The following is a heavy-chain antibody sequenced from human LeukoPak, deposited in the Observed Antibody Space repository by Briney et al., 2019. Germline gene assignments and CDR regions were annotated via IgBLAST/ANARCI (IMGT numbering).Heavy chain of an antibody. CDR2: ISSSSDYI. Sequence: GGSLRLSCAAPGMTFSTYNMTWVRQAPGKGLEWVSSISSSSDYIYYADSVKGRFTISRDYAKNSLYLQMNSLRTEDTGVYYCARLDLWFGELTAGGMDVWGQGTTVTVSS. CDR3: ARLDLWFGELTAGGMDV. V-gene: IGHV3-21*01. D-gene: IGHD3-10*01. J-gene: IGHJ6*02. CDR1: GMTFSTYN.